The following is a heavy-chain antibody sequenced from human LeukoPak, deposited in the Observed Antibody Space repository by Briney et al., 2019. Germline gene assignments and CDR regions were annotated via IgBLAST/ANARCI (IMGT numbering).Heavy chain of an antibody. J-gene: IGHJ4*02. CDR3: ATKPYTGYDFNY. CDR1: GYTFSNYA. D-gene: IGHD5-12*01. V-gene: IGHV7-4-1*02. Sequence: ASVKVSRKASGYTFSNYAMNWVRQAPGQGLEWMGWINTHTGNPAYGQGFTGRFVFSLDTSVSTAYLQINSLEAEDTAVYFCATKPYTGYDFNYWGQGTLVTVSS. CDR2: INTHTGNP.